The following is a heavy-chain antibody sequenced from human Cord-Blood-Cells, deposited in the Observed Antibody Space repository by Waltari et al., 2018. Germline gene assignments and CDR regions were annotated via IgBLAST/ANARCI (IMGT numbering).Heavy chain of an antibody. Sequence: EVQLVESGGGLVKPGGSLRPSCEAPGFPFRSLSMSRARQAQGKGLEWVSSISSSSSYIYYADSVKGRCTISRDNAKNSLYLQMNSLRAEDTAVYYCASPLIAARDYWGQGTLVTVSS. V-gene: IGHV3-21*01. CDR3: ASPLIAARDY. J-gene: IGHJ4*02. D-gene: IGHD6-6*01. CDR2: ISSSSSYI. CDR1: GFPFRSLS.